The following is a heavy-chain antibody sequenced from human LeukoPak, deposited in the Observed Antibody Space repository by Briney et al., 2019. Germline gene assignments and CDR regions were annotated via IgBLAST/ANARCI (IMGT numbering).Heavy chain of an antibody. D-gene: IGHD4-23*01. CDR1: GFTVSSNY. CDR2: IYSGGST. V-gene: IGHV3-53*01. Sequence: PGGSLRLSCAASGFTVSSNYMSWVRQAPGKGLEWVSVIYSGGSTYYADSVKGRFTISRDNAKNSLYLQMNNLRAEDTAVYYCARNRGWQQFDYWGQGTLVTVSS. J-gene: IGHJ4*02. CDR3: ARNRGWQQFDY.